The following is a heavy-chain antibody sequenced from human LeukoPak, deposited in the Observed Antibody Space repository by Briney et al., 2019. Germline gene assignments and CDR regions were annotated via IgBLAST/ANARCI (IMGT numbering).Heavy chain of an antibody. CDR2: IKQDGSEK. CDR1: GFTFSSYA. D-gene: IGHD7-27*01. Sequence: QSGGSLRLSCAASGFTFSSYAMSWVRQAPGKGLEWVSNIKQDGSEKYYVDSVKGRFTISRDNAKNSLYLQMNSLRAEDTAVYYCARDKETGDSYFDNWGQGTLVTVSS. V-gene: IGHV3-7*03. CDR3: ARDKETGDSYFDN. J-gene: IGHJ4*02.